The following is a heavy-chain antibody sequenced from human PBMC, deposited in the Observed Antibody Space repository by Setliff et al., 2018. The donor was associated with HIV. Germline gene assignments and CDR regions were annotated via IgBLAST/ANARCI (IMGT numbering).Heavy chain of an antibody. Sequence: PSETLPLTCTVSGGSMNIHYWSWIRQPPGKGLEWIGSIYYSGSTNYNPSLKSRVTISVDTSKNQFSLKLSSVTAADTAVYYCAREEDYNFWSGYDWFDPWGQGTLVTVSS. CDR3: AREEDYNFWSGYDWFDP. CDR2: IYYSGST. D-gene: IGHD3-3*01. V-gene: IGHV4-59*11. CDR1: GGSMNIHY. J-gene: IGHJ5*02.